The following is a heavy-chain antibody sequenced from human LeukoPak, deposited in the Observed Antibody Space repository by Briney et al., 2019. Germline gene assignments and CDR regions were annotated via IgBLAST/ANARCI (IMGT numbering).Heavy chain of an antibody. CDR1: GGSISSYY. CDR3: ARAGTTVSTRGSFDY. V-gene: IGHV4-59*08. Sequence: PSETLSLTCTVSGGSISSYYWSWIRQPPGKGLEWIGYIYYSGSTYYNPSLKSRVTISVDTSKSQFSLKLSSVTAAATAVYYCARAGTTVSTRGSFDYWGQGTLVTVSS. D-gene: IGHD4-17*01. CDR2: IYYSGST. J-gene: IGHJ4*02.